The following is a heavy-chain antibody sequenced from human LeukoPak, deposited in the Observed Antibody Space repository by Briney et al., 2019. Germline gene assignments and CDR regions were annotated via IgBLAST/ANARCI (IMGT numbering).Heavy chain of an antibody. D-gene: IGHD2-21*01. CDR1: GFTFSSYA. V-gene: IGHV3-23*01. CDR2: ISGSGGST. Sequence: GGSLRLSCAASGFTFSSYAMSWVRQAPGKGLEWVSAISGSGGSTYYADSVKGRFTISRDNSKNTLYLQMNSLRAEDTAVYYCAKFLPTHVVVANYYFDYWGQGTLVTVSP. CDR3: AKFLPTHVVVANYYFDY. J-gene: IGHJ4*02.